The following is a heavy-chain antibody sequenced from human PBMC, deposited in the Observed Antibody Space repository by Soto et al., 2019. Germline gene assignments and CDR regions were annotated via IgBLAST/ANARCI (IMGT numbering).Heavy chain of an antibody. D-gene: IGHD3-16*02. CDR1: GYTFTAYA. CDR2: INPANGNT. Sequence: QVQLAQSEAEERKPGASVKVSCEATGYTFTAYAVHWVRQAPGQRLEWMGWINPANGNTKYSQKFQGRLTITSDTSANTVYMELNSLTSEDTAMYYCTRSAISPYGGLIGPFDYWGQGNLVTVSS. J-gene: IGHJ4*02. CDR3: TRSAISPYGGLIGPFDY. V-gene: IGHV1-3*05.